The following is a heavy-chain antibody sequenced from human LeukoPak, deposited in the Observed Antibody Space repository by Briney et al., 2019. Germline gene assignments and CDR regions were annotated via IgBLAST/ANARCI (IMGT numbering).Heavy chain of an antibody. Sequence: SETLSLTCTVSGGSISSSSYYRGWIRQPPGKGLEWIGSIYYSGSTNYNPSLKSRVTISVDTSKNQFSLKLSSVTAADTAVYYCARVVISSRGYYYYYYYMDVWGKGTTVTVSS. D-gene: IGHD6-13*01. CDR2: IYYSGST. CDR3: ARVVISSRGYYYYYYYMDV. V-gene: IGHV4-39*07. CDR1: GGSISSSSYY. J-gene: IGHJ6*03.